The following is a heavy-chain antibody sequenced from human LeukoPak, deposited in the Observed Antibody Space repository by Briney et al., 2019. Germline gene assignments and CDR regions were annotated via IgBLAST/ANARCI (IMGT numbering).Heavy chain of an antibody. D-gene: IGHD1-26*01. CDR3: ARVSGSYGAPYYFDY. CDR2: IKEDGSEK. V-gene: IGHV3-7*01. CDR1: GFTFSSYW. J-gene: IGHJ4*02. Sequence: GGSLRLSCAASGFTFSSYWMSWVRQAPGKGLEWVANIKEDGSEKYYVDSVKGRFTISRDNAKNSLYLQMNSLRAEDTAVYYCARVSGSYGAPYYFDYWGQGTLVTVSS.